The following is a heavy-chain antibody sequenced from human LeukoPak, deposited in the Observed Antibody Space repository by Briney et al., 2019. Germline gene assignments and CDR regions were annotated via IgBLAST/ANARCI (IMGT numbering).Heavy chain of an antibody. V-gene: IGHV3-66*01. CDR3: ARGRGGSGSYYNEVWFDP. Sequence: GGSLRLSCAASGFTVSSNYMSWVRQAPGKGLEWVSVIYSGGSTYYADSVKGRFTISRDNSKNTLYLQMNSLRAEDTAVYYCARGRGGSGSYYNEVWFDPWGQGTLVTVSS. D-gene: IGHD3-10*01. CDR2: IYSGGST. J-gene: IGHJ5*02. CDR1: GFTVSSNY.